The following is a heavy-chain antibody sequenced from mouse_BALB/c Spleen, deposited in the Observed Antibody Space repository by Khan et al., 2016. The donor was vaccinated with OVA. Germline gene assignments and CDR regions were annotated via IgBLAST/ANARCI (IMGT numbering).Heavy chain of an antibody. Sequence: EVELVESGPGLVKPSQSLSLTCTVTGYSITSDYAWNWIRQFPGNKLEWMGYINYSGSANYNPSLKRRISITRDTSKNQFFLQLKSVTTEDTATYYCARDGSRYNYAMDHWGQGTSVTVSS. D-gene: IGHD2-3*01. CDR3: ARDGSRYNYAMDH. J-gene: IGHJ4*01. V-gene: IGHV3-2*02. CDR2: INYSGSA. CDR1: GYSITSDYA.